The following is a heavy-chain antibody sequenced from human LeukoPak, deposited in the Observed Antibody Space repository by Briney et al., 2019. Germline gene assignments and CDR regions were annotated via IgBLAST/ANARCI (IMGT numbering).Heavy chain of an antibody. CDR2: IYTSGST. CDR1: GGSISSGSYY. CDR3: ARELREGYRTNGVCLPFDY. Sequence: PSQTLSLTCTVSGGSISSGSYYWSWIRQPAGKGLEWIGRIYTSGSTNYNPSLKSRVTISVDTSKNQFSLKLSSVTAADTAVYYCARELREGYRTNGVCLPFDYWGQGTLVTVSS. V-gene: IGHV4-61*02. D-gene: IGHD2-8*01. J-gene: IGHJ4*02.